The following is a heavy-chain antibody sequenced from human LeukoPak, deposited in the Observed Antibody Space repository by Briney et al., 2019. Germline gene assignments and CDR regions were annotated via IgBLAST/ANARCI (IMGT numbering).Heavy chain of an antibody. Sequence: GGSLRLSCAASGFSFSDYYMNWIRQAPGKGLEWVSYSSSSGSSTYYADSVKGRFTISRDYAKNALFLQMNSLRAEDTAVYYCTAAPNTTPGSLGHWGQGTLVTVSS. D-gene: IGHD6-25*01. CDR1: GFSFSDYY. J-gene: IGHJ4*02. CDR2: SSSSGSST. V-gene: IGHV3-11*01. CDR3: TAAPNTTPGSLGH.